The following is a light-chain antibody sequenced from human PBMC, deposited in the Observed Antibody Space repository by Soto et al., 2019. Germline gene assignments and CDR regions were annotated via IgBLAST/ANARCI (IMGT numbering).Light chain of an antibody. CDR2: AAS. CDR3: QQVNDIPLT. J-gene: IGKJ3*01. CDR1: QDVRTW. V-gene: IGKV1-12*01. Sequence: IQMTQSPSSVSASIGDRVTLTCRASQDVRTWLAWYQQKPGRAPKLLIHAASKLQSGVPSRFSGSGSGTDFTLTIPNLQPDDLGTYYCQQVNDIPLTFGPGTTVDLK.